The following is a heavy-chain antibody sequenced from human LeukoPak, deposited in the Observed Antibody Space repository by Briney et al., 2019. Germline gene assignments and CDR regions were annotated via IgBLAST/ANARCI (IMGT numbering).Heavy chain of an antibody. D-gene: IGHD4-23*01. V-gene: IGHV1-8*01. Sequence: ASVKVSCKASGYTLTSFDINWVRQATGQGLEWMGWMNPSSGKTGYAQKFQGRISMTRNTSISTAYMELSSLRSEDTAVYYCARETPSRYFDSWGQGTLVTVSS. CDR2: MNPSSGKT. CDR1: GYTLTSFD. J-gene: IGHJ4*02. CDR3: ARETPSRYFDS.